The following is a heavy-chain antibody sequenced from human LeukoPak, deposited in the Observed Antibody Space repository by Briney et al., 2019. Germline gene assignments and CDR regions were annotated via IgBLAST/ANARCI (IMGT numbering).Heavy chain of an antibody. V-gene: IGHV3-23*01. CDR2: ISGTGGTT. CDR3: AKAPTTGASSSLGYFDY. J-gene: IGHJ4*02. CDR1: GFTFSSYA. Sequence: PGGSLRLSCAASGFTFSSYAMGWVRQAPGKGLEWVSIISGTGGTTYYADSVKGRFTISRDNSKNTLYLQMNSLRAEDTAVYYCAKAPTTGASSSLGYFDYWGQGTLVTVSS. D-gene: IGHD1-1*01.